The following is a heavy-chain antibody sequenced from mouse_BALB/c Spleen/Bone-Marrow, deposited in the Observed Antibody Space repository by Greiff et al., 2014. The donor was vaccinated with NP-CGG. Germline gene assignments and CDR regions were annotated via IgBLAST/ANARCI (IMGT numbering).Heavy chain of an antibody. CDR3: ARSGDSSGYGFAY. V-gene: IGHV1S56*01. Sequence: VKLQESGPELVKPGALVKISCKASGYTFTSYDINWVKQRPGQGLEWIGWIYPGGGSTKYNEKFKGKATLTADKSSSTAYMQPSSLTSENSAVYFCARSGDSSGYGFAYWGQGTLVTVSA. D-gene: IGHD3-2*01. J-gene: IGHJ3*01. CDR1: GYTFTSYD. CDR2: IYPGGGST.